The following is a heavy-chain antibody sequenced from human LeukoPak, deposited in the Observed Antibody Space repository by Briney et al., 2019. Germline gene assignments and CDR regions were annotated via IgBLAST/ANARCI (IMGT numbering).Heavy chain of an antibody. CDR2: IYYSGST. J-gene: IGHJ6*03. V-gene: IGHV4-30-4*08. Sequence: SETLSLTCTVSGGSISSGGYYWSWIRQHPGKGLEWIGNIYYSGSTFYNPSLKSRVSISVDTSKNQFSLKLTSMTAADTAVYYCARAYCGVGCSSHYMDVWGTGTTVTVSS. CDR1: GGSISSGGYY. CDR3: ARAYCGVGCSSHYMDV. D-gene: IGHD2-21*01.